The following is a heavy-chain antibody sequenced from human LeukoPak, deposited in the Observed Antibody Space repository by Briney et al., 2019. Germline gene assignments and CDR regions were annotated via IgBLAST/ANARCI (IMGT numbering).Heavy chain of an antibody. D-gene: IGHD6-19*01. CDR2: IIPIFGTA. CDR1: GGTFSSYA. CDR3: ARIYSSGWYDQHDAFDI. J-gene: IGHJ3*02. Sequence: SVKVSCKASGGTFSSYAISWVRQAPGHGLEWMGGIIPIFGTANYAQKFQGRVTITTDESTSTAYMELSSLRSEDTAVYYCARIYSSGWYDQHDAFDIWGQGTMVTVSS. V-gene: IGHV1-69*05.